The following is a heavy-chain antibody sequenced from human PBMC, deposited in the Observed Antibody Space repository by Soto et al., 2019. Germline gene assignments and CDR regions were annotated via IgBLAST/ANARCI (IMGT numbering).Heavy chain of an antibody. CDR2: ISSGGSSI. J-gene: IGHJ6*02. V-gene: IGHV3-11*04. D-gene: IGHD5-12*01. CDR3: ARAGKGYSGYEVYYYYYGMDV. CDR1: GFTFSDYY. Sequence: GGSLRLSCAASGFTFSDYYMTWIRQAPGKGLEWVSYISSGGSSIYYADSVKGRFTISRDNSKNTLYLQMNSLRAEDTAVYYCARAGKGYSGYEVYYYYYGMDVWGQGTTVTVSS.